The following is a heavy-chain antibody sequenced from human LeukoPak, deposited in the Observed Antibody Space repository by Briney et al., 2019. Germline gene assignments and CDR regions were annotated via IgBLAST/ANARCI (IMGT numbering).Heavy chain of an antibody. CDR1: GDSVSGYY. CDR2: IYYSGST. CDR3: ARDQYTRGFDY. V-gene: IGHV4-59*02. D-gene: IGHD1-1*01. Sequence: SETLSLTCIVSGDSVSGYYWSWIRQPPGKGLEWIGYIYYSGSTNYNPSLKSRVTISVDTSKNQFSLKLSSVTAADTAVYYCARDQYTRGFDYWGQGTLVTVSS. J-gene: IGHJ4*02.